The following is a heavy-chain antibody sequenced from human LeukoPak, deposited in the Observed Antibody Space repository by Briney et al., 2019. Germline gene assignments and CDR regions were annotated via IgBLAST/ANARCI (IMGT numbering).Heavy chain of an antibody. J-gene: IGHJ4*02. Sequence: SETLSLTCTVSGGSISSYYWSWIRQPAGKGLEWIGRIYTSGSTNYNPSLKSRVTISVDKSKNQFSLKLSSVTAADTAVYYCARGPLYSSGRYYFDYWGQGTLVTVSS. V-gene: IGHV4-4*07. D-gene: IGHD6-19*01. CDR3: ARGPLYSSGRYYFDY. CDR2: IYTSGST. CDR1: GGSISSYY.